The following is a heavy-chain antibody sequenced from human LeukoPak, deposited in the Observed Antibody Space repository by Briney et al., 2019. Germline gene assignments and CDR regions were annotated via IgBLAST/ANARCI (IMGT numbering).Heavy chain of an antibody. CDR2: ISGSSTDI. V-gene: IGHV3-21*01. CDR1: GFPFSIYT. CDR3: ATDYYCSGGSCYPPD. D-gene: IGHD2-15*01. Sequence: GGSLRLSCAASGFPFSIYTMNWVRQAPGKGLEWVSSISGSSTDIYYADSVKGRFTISRDNAKNPLYLPMNSLRAEDTAVYYCATDYYCSGGSCYPPDWGQGTLVTVSS. J-gene: IGHJ4*02.